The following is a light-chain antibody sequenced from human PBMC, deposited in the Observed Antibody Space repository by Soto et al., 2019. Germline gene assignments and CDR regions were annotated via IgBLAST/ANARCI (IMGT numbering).Light chain of an antibody. V-gene: IGKV3D-15*01. Sequence: ANQTVSPANRATLCWMASQSVDNDLAWYQQKPGQPPRLLIYDASTRATGIPARFSGSQSGTEFTLTISSLLAEDVAGYCCTESANWPITSGGVTKVDIK. CDR2: DAS. CDR1: QSVDND. J-gene: IGKJ4*01. CDR3: TESANWPIT.